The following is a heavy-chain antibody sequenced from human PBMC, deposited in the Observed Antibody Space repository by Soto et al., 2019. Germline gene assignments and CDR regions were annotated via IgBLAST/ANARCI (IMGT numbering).Heavy chain of an antibody. Sequence: ASVKVSCKASGYTFTSNYLHWVRQAPGQGLEWMGIINPSGGGTSYARKFQGRVTMTRDTSTNTVYMELSSLRSEDTAVYYCGRAPYDVWSGYPYYFDFWGQGTLVTVSS. CDR1: GYTFTSNY. CDR2: INPSGGGT. D-gene: IGHD3-3*01. CDR3: GRAPYDVWSGYPYYFDF. V-gene: IGHV1-46*03. J-gene: IGHJ4*02.